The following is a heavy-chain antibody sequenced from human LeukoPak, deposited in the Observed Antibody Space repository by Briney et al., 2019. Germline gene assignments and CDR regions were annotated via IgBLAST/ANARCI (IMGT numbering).Heavy chain of an antibody. V-gene: IGHV3-21*01. CDR1: GFTFSTYS. Sequence: GGSLRLSSAASGFTFSTYSMNWVRQAPGKGLERVSSISSSSSYIYYADSVKGRFTISRDNAKNTLYLQMNSLRAEDTAVYYCARVKGRAIDDSSGYCPDYWGQGTLVTVSS. J-gene: IGHJ4*02. D-gene: IGHD3-22*01. CDR3: ARVKGRAIDDSSGYCPDY. CDR2: ISSSSSYI.